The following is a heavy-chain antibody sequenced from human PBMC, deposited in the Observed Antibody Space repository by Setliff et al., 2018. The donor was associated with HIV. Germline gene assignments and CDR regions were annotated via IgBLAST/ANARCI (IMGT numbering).Heavy chain of an antibody. CDR1: GYSISSGYY. CDR3: ARGGNSRAAWFDS. Sequence: PSETLSLTCAVSGYSISSGYYWGWIRQPPGKGLEWVGSIYYNGNTFYNQSLQSRVTISLDTSKNQFSLELRSVTAADTAVYYCARGGNSRAAWFDSWGQGTLVTVSS. J-gene: IGHJ5*01. D-gene: IGHD5-12*01. V-gene: IGHV4-38-2*01. CDR2: IYYNGNT.